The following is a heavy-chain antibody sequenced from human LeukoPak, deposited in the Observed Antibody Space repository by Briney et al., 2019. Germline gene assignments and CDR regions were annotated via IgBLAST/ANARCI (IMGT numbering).Heavy chain of an antibody. Sequence: KPSETLSFTCTVSGGSISSYYWSWIRQPPGKGLEWIGYIYYSGSTNYNPSLKSRVTISVDTSKNQFSLKLSSVTAADTAVYYCARAPMDYGLEPTWIDYWGQGTLVTVSS. CDR2: IYYSGST. CDR1: GGSISSYY. CDR3: ARAPMDYGLEPTWIDY. J-gene: IGHJ4*02. V-gene: IGHV4-59*01. D-gene: IGHD1-1*01.